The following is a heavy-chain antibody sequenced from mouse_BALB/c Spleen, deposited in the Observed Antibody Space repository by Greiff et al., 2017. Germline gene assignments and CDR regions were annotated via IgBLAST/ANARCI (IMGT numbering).Heavy chain of an antibody. CDR3: ARVHRYDDFFYAMDY. D-gene: IGHD2-14*01. V-gene: IGHV2-9*02. Sequence: QVQLKESGPGLVAPSQSLSITCTVSGFSLTSYGVHWVRQPPGKGLEWLGVIWAGGSTNYNSALMSRLSISKDNSKSQVFLKMNSLQTDDTAMYYCARVHRYDDFFYAMDYWGQGTSVTVSS. CDR1: GFSLTSYG. CDR2: IWAGGST. J-gene: IGHJ4*01.